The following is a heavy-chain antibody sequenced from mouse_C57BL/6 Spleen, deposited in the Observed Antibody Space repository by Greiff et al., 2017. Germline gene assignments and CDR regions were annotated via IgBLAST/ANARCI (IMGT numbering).Heavy chain of an antibody. D-gene: IGHD2-4*01. Sequence: QVQLQQSGPGLVQPSQSLSITCTVSGFSLTSYGVHWVRQSPGKGLEWLGVIGSGGSTDYNAAFISRLSISKDNSKSQVFFKMNSLQADDTAIYYCARIREDYESYWYFDVWGTGTTVTVSS. CDR3: ARIREDYESYWYFDV. CDR2: IGSGGST. CDR1: GFSLTSYG. V-gene: IGHV2-2*01. J-gene: IGHJ1*03.